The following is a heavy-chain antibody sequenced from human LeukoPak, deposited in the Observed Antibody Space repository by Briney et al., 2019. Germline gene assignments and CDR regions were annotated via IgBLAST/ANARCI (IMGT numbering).Heavy chain of an antibody. CDR1: GFTYRNYE. CDR2: ISGSGSVT. Sequence: GRSLRFSCAASGFTYRNYEMNWLRQAQGKGLEGVAYISGSGSVTIYADSVKGRFTISRDNSKNTMYLQMNSLRAEYTSGYYCAKGGAAAGTDYWGQGTLVTVSS. CDR3: AKGGAAAGTDY. V-gene: IGHV3-23*01. D-gene: IGHD6-13*01. J-gene: IGHJ4*02.